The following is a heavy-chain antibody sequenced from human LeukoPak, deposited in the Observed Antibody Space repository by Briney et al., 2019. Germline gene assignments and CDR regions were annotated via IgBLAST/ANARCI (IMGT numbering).Heavy chain of an antibody. D-gene: IGHD4-17*01. CDR3: ARDTVTGYYYYYGMDV. CDR2: IYSGGST. V-gene: IGHV3-53*01. J-gene: IGHJ6*02. CDR1: GFTVSSNY. Sequence: GFLRLSCAASGFTVSSNYMSWVRQAPGKGLEWVSVIYSGGSTYYADSVKGRFTISRDNSKNTLYLQMNSLRAEDTAVYYCARDTVTGYYYYYGMDVWGQGTTVTVSS.